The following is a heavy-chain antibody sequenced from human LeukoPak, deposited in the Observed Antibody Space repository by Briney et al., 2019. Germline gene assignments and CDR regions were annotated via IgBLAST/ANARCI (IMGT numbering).Heavy chain of an antibody. CDR2: IYYSGST. Sequence: SSETLSLTCTVSGGSISSSTHYWGWIRQPPGKGLEWIGTIYYSGSTYYNPSLKSRATISVDTSKNQFSLKLGSVTAAGTAVYYCVRQTYGSGSYYNLDCWGQGTLVTVSS. CDR3: VRQTYGSGSYYNLDC. D-gene: IGHD3-10*01. CDR1: GGSISSSTHY. V-gene: IGHV4-39*01. J-gene: IGHJ4*02.